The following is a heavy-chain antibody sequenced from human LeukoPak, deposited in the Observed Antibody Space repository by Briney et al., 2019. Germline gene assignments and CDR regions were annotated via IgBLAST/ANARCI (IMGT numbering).Heavy chain of an antibody. V-gene: IGHV3-53*01. CDR1: GFIVSRSY. Sequence: GGSLRLSCAASGFIVSRSYMSWVRQAPGKGLEWVSVIYSGGSTYYADSVKGRFTISRDNSKNTLYLQMNSLRAEDTAVYYCAREFGYNFDYWGQGTLVTVSS. CDR3: AREFGYNFDY. J-gene: IGHJ4*02. CDR2: IYSGGST. D-gene: IGHD5-24*01.